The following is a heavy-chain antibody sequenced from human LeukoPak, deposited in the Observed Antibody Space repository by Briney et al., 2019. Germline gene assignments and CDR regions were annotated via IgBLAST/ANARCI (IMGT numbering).Heavy chain of an antibody. J-gene: IGHJ4*02. D-gene: IGHD6-6*01. CDR1: GFTFSNYW. Sequence: GGSLRLSCAASGFTFSNYWMHWVRQAPGKGLEWVSLISWDGGSTYYADSVKGRFTISRDNSKNSLYLQMNSLRAEDTALYYCAKDMAARPSGIDYWGQGTLVTVSS. CDR3: AKDMAARPSGIDY. V-gene: IGHV3-43D*03. CDR2: ISWDGGST.